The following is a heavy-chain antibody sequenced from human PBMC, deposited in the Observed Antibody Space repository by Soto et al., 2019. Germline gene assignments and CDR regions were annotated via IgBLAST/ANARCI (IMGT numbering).Heavy chain of an antibody. D-gene: IGHD3-10*01. Sequence: QVQLVQSGAEVKKPGASVKVSCKVSGYTLTELSMHWVRQAPGKGLEWMGGFDPEDGETIYAQKFQGRVTMTEDTDTDSANMELRSLRSEYSSLYYCATYHSGLYHGYWYFDLCGRGTLVTVSS. CDR2: FDPEDGET. CDR3: ATYHSGLYHGYWYFDL. CDR1: GYTLTELS. V-gene: IGHV1-24*01. J-gene: IGHJ2*01.